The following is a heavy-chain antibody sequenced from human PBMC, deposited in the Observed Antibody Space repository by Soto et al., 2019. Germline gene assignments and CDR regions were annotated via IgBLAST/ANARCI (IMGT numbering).Heavy chain of an antibody. CDR1: GGTFSNYA. J-gene: IGHJ6*02. CDR3: AGVVIIVPTASANACYRMDG. Sequence: QVQLVQSGAEVRKPGSSVTVSCTASGGTFSNYAISWVRQAPGQGLEWMGGIIPIVGTGSYAQTFQGRVTITADEPTTTAYMERSSRGFEDTAVYYWAGVVIIVPTASANACYRMDGWGPGTRVTAS. V-gene: IGHV1-69*01. CDR2: IIPIVGTG. D-gene: IGHD2-2*01.